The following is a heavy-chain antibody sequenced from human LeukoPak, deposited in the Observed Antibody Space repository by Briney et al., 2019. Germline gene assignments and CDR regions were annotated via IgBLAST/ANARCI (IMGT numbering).Heavy chain of an antibody. CDR2: IIPIFGTA. CDR1: GGTFSSYA. CDR3: AREGDIVATTRPGNFDY. D-gene: IGHD5-12*01. V-gene: IGHV1-69*13. Sequence: SVKASCKASGGTFSSYAISWVRQAPGQGLEWMGGIIPIFGTANYAQKFQGRVTITADESTSTAYMELSSLRSEDTAVYYCAREGDIVATTRPGNFDYWGQGTPVTVSS. J-gene: IGHJ4*02.